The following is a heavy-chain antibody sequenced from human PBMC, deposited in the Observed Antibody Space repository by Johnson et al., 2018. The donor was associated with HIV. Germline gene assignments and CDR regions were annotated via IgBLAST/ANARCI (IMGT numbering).Heavy chain of an antibody. V-gene: IGHV3-11*04. Sequence: QVQLVESGGGLVKPGGSLRLSCVASGFTFSDYYMTWVRQAPGNGLEWVSYISSSGSTIYYADSVKGRFTISRYNAKNSLYLQMNSLRAEDTAVYYCARSKDCSGGSCPDAFDIWGQGTMLIVSS. CDR3: ARSKDCSGGSCPDAFDI. CDR1: GFTFSDYY. CDR2: ISSSGSTI. D-gene: IGHD2-15*01. J-gene: IGHJ3*02.